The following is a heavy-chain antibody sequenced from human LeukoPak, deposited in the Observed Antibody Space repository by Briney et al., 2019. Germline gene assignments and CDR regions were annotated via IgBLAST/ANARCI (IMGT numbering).Heavy chain of an antibody. CDR2: IIPMFGTA. J-gene: IGHJ5*02. Sequence: ASVKVSCKASGGTFNSYAISWVRQAPGQGLEWMGGIIPMFGTAKYAQKFRGRVTVTADKSTSTAYMELSSLRSEDTAVYYCARGKYYDFWSGYHAVYNWFDPWGQGTLVTVPS. V-gene: IGHV1-69*06. CDR3: ARGKYYDFWSGYHAVYNWFDP. CDR1: GGTFNSYA. D-gene: IGHD3-3*01.